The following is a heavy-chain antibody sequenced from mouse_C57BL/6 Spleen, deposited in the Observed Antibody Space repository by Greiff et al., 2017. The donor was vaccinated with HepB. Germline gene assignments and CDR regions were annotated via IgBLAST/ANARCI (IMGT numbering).Heavy chain of an antibody. CDR3: AREGNCTFDY. D-gene: IGHD2-1*01. CDR1: GFTFSSYA. Sequence: EVHLVESGGGLVKPGGSLKLSCAASGFTFSSYAMSWVRQTPEKRLEWVATISDGGSYTYYPDNVKGRFTISRDNAKNNLYLQMSHLKSEDTAMYYCAREGNCTFDYWGQGTTLTVSS. CDR2: ISDGGSYT. J-gene: IGHJ2*01. V-gene: IGHV5-4*01.